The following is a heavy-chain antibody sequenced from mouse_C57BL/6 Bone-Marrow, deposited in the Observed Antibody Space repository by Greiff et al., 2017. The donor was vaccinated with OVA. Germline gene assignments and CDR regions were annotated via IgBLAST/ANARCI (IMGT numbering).Heavy chain of an antibody. CDR3: ASGDGYYFYYFDY. V-gene: IGHV1-59*01. D-gene: IGHD2-3*01. Sequence: VQLQQPGAELVRPGTSVKLSCKASGYTFTSYWMHWVKQRPGQGLEWIGVIDPSDSYTNYNQKFKGKATLTVDTSSSTAYMQLSSLTSEDSAVYYCASGDGYYFYYFDYWGQGTTLTVSS. CDR1: GYTFTSYW. CDR2: IDPSDSYT. J-gene: IGHJ2*01.